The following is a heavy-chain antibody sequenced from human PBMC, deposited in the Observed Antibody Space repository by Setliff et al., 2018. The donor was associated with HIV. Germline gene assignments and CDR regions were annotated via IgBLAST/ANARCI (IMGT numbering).Heavy chain of an antibody. CDR2: IYHSGST. V-gene: IGHV4-39*01. CDR1: GGSISSNGYY. Sequence: SSETLSLTCAVSGGSISSNGYYWGWIRQSPGKGLEWIGSIYHSGSTYYNPSLKSRVTISVDTSKNQFSLKLSSVTAADTAVYYCARHPRHYNILTGYRYYYMDVWGKGTTVTVSS. CDR3: ARHPRHYNILTGYRYYYMDV. J-gene: IGHJ6*03. D-gene: IGHD3-9*01.